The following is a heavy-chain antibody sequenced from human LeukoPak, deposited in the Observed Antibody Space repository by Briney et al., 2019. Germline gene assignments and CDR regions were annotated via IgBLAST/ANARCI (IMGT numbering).Heavy chain of an antibody. CDR1: GFSFNIYA. V-gene: IGHV3-23*01. J-gene: IGHJ1*01. CDR3: AQQVGYCSSGSCYFTY. D-gene: IGHD2-15*01. CDR2: ISNTGGST. Sequence: GGSLRLSCAASGFSFNIYAMSWVRQAPGKGLEWVSAISNTGGSTYYADSVKGRFTISRDKSKNTLSLQMNSLRAEDTAVYYCAQQVGYCSSGSCYFTYWGQGTLVTVSS.